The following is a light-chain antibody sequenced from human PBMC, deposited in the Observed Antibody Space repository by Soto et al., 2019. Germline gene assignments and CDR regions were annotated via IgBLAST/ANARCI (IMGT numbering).Light chain of an antibody. CDR2: DVS. CDR1: SNY. CDR3: SSYTSSIL. J-gene: IGLJ2*01. V-gene: IGLV2-14*01. Sequence: QSALTQPASVSGSPGQSITISCTGTSNYVSWYQQHPGKAPKLMIYDVSNRPSGVSNRFSGSKSGNTASLTISGLQAEDEADYYCSSYTSSILFGGGTKLTVL.